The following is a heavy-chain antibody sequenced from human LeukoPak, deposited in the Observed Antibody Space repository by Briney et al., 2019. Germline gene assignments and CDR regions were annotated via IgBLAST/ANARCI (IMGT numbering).Heavy chain of an antibody. J-gene: IGHJ6*03. D-gene: IGHD3-10*01. CDR3: ARQLYASGSYYAPMDV. Sequence: SETLSLACSVSGGSISSSSYGWGWIRQHPGKGLEWIASVHYSGSTYYNPSLKSRVTISVDTSKNQFSLKLSSVTAADTAVYFCARQLYASGSYYAPMDVWGKGTTVTISS. CDR1: GGSISSSSYG. CDR2: VHYSGST. V-gene: IGHV4-39*01.